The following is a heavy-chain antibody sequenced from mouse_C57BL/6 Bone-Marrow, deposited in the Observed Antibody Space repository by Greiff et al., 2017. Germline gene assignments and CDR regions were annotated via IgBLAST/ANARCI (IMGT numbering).Heavy chain of an antibody. Sequence: VQLQQPGAELVKPGASVKLSCKASGYTFTSYWMHWVKQRPGQGLEWIGMIHPNSGSTNYNEKFKSKATLTVDKSSSTAYMQLSSLPSVNSAVYYCASLPRYYAHEAFAYWGQGTLVTVSA. CDR2: IHPNSGST. CDR3: ASLPRYYAHEAFAY. J-gene: IGHJ3*01. CDR1: GYTFTSYW. D-gene: IGHD1-1*02. V-gene: IGHV1-64*01.